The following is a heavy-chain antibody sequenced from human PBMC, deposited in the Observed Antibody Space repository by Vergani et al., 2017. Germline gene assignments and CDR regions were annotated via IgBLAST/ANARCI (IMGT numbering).Heavy chain of an antibody. V-gene: IGHV3-23*04. J-gene: IGHJ4*02. D-gene: IGHD2-2*02. CDR2: ISGSGGST. CDR1: GFTFSSYA. Sequence: EVQLVESGGGLVQPGGSLRLSCAASGFTFSSYAMSWVRQAPGKGLEWVSAISGSGGSTYYADSVKGRFTISRDNSKNTLYLQMNSLRAEDTAVYYCAKDREVVVPAAISFDYWGQGTLVTVSS. CDR3: AKDREVVVPAAISFDY.